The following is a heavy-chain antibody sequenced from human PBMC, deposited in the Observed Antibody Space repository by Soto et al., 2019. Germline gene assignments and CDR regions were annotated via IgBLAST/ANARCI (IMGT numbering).Heavy chain of an antibody. CDR3: ATGLLRYYDY. J-gene: IGHJ4*01. D-gene: IGHD3-9*01. CDR2: IKSKFDGETI. Sequence: GGSLRLSCAASGFTFSSYAMSWVRQAPGKGLEWVGRIKSKFDGETIDYAAPVKGRFTISRDDSKNIVYLQMNSLNTEDAAVYYCATGLLRYYDYWGHGTLVTVSS. CDR1: GFTFSSYA. V-gene: IGHV3-15*01.